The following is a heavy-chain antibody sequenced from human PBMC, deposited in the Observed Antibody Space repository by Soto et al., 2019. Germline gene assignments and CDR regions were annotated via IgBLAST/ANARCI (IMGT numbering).Heavy chain of an antibody. D-gene: IGHD3-9*01. V-gene: IGHV4-39*01. J-gene: IGHJ4*02. Sequence: SETLSLTCTVSGGSISSSSYYWGWIRQPPGKGLEWIGSIYYSGSTYYNPSLKSRVTISVDKSRSQFSLKLNSVTAADSAVYFCARLEGLATISYYFDFWGPGALVTVSS. CDR3: ARLEGLATISYYFDF. CDR1: GGSISSSSYY. CDR2: IYYSGST.